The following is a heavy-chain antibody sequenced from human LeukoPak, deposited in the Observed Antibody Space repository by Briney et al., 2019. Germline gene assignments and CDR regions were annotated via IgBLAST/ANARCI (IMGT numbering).Heavy chain of an antibody. CDR1: GFSFRDFW. CDR2: INQGGSVK. D-gene: IGHD5-12*01. Sequence: GGSLRLSCAASGFSFRDFWMTWVRQAPGKGLEWVANINQGGSVKYYVDSVKGRFTISRDDAESSLYVQMNSLRDADTAVYYCARFGYSGWNLEYWGQGTLVTVSP. CDR3: ARFGYSGWNLEY. J-gene: IGHJ4*02. V-gene: IGHV3-7*01.